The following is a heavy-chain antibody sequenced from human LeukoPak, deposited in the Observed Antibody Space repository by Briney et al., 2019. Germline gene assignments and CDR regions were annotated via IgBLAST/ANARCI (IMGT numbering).Heavy chain of an antibody. CDR1: GGSISGSSYY. J-gene: IGHJ4*02. CDR2: IYYSGST. V-gene: IGHV4-39*07. Sequence: SETLSLTCTVSGGSISGSSYYWGWIRQPPGKGLEWIGSIYYSGSTYYNPSLKSRVTISVDTSKNQFSLKLSSVTAADTAVYYCARADAGIAAAGTGGLFDYWGQGTLVTVSS. CDR3: ARADAGIAAAGTGGLFDY. D-gene: IGHD6-13*01.